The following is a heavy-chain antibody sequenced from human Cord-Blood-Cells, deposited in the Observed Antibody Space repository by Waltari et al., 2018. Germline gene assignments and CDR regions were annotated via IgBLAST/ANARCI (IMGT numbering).Heavy chain of an antibody. CDR2: INHSGST. CDR1: GWYFSGYY. Sequence: QVQLQQWCAGLLKPSETLSLTCAVYGWYFSGYYCSWIRQPPGKGLEWIGEINHSGSTNYNPSLKSRVTISVDTSKNQFSLKLSSVTAADTAVYYCVRGRYFDLWGRGTLVTVSS. J-gene: IGHJ2*01. CDR3: VRGRYFDL. V-gene: IGHV4-34*01.